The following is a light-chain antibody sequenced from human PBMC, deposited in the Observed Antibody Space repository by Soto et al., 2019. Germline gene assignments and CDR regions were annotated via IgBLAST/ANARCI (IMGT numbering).Light chain of an antibody. J-gene: IGKJ1*01. V-gene: IGKV1-5*03. CDR3: QQYNSYSGT. Sequence: DIQMTQSPSTLSASVGDRVTITCRASQSISSWLAWYQQKPGKAHKLLIYKASSLESGVPSRFSGSGSGTEFTLSISRLQRDDFATYYCQQYNSYSGTFGQGTKVEIK. CDR2: KAS. CDR1: QSISSW.